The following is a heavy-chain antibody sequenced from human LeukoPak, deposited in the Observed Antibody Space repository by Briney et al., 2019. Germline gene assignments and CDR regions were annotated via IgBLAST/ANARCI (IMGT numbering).Heavy chain of an antibody. J-gene: IGHJ4*02. Sequence: PGGSLRLSCAAYEFTFSNYAMSWVRQAPGKGLEWVSAISGSGGRTYYVDSVKGRFTISRDNSKNTLYLQMNSLRADDTAVYYCAKVETGYSSGYHQPNYYFDYWGQGTLVTVSA. CDR1: EFTFSNYA. CDR2: ISGSGGRT. CDR3: AKVETGYSSGYHQPNYYFDY. V-gene: IGHV3-23*01. D-gene: IGHD6-19*01.